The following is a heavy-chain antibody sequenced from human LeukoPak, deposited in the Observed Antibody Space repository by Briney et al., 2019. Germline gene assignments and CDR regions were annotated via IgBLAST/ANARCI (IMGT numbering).Heavy chain of an antibody. V-gene: IGHV4-59*08. J-gene: IGHJ3*01. CDR3: ARPFSGSYSDAFDL. CDR2: TYYSGST. Sequence: SETLSLTCTVSGGSISSYYWSWIRQPPGKGLEWIGYTYYSGSTNYNPSLLSRVTTSVDTSKNQFSLKLRSVTAADTAVYYCARPFSGSYSDAFDLWGQGTMVTVSS. D-gene: IGHD1-26*01. CDR1: GGSISSYY.